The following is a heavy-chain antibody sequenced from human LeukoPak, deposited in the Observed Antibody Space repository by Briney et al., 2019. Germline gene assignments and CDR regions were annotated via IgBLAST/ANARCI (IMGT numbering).Heavy chain of an antibody. Sequence: GASVKVSCKASGYTFTSYDINWVRQATGQGLEWMGWMNPNSGNTGYAQKFQGRVTISRNTSISTAYMELSSLRSEDTAVYYCTKYCSGGSCYDYWGQGTLVTVSS. CDR1: GYTFTSYD. V-gene: IGHV1-8*03. CDR3: TKYCSGGSCYDY. J-gene: IGHJ4*02. CDR2: MNPNSGNT. D-gene: IGHD2-15*01.